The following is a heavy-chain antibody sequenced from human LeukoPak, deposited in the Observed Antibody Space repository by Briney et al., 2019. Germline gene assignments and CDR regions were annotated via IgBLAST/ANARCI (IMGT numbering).Heavy chain of an antibody. Sequence: GGSLRLSCAASGFTFDDYAMHWVRQAPGKGLEWVSGISWNSGSIGYADSVKGRFTISRDDAKNSLYLQMNSLGAEDTAVYYCARDRRTGGWESNAFDIWGQGTMVTVSS. V-gene: IGHV3-9*01. D-gene: IGHD3-16*01. J-gene: IGHJ3*02. CDR2: ISWNSGSI. CDR1: GFTFDDYA. CDR3: ARDRRTGGWESNAFDI.